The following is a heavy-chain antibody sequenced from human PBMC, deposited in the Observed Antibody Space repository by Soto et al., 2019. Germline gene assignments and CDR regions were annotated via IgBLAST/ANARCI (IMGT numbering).Heavy chain of an antibody. Sequence: QVQLVESGGGVVQPGRSLRLSCAASGFTFSSYGMHWVRQAPGKGLEWVAVIWYDGSNKYYADSVKGRFTISRDNSKNTLYLQMNSLRAEDPAVYYCARDACVNPPSRDRYNQGHWGQGTLVTVSS. D-gene: IGHD1-1*01. CDR2: IWYDGSNK. CDR3: ARDACVNPPSRDRYNQGH. J-gene: IGHJ4*02. V-gene: IGHV3-33*01. CDR1: GFTFSSYG.